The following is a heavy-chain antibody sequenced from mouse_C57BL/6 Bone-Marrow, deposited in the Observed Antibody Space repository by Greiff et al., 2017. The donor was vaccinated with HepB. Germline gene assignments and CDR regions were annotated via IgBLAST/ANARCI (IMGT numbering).Heavy chain of an antibody. J-gene: IGHJ3*01. CDR1: GFTFSSYA. CDR3: TRGSLYDYDEAY. CDR2: ISSGGDYI. V-gene: IGHV5-9-1*02. Sequence: EVNVVESGEGLVKPGGSLKLSCAASGFTFSSYAMSWVRQTPEKRLEWVAYISSGGDYIYYADTVKGRFTISRDNARNTLYLQMSSLKSEDTAMYYCTRGSLYDYDEAYWGQGTLVTVSA. D-gene: IGHD2-4*01.